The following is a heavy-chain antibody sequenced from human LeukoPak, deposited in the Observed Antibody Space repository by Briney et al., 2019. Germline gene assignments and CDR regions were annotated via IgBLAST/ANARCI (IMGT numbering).Heavy chain of an antibody. V-gene: IGHV4-59*12. J-gene: IGHJ5*02. CDR3: ARGLPKHDYGDYGGTWFDP. Sequence: PSETLSLTCTVSGGSISNYYWSWIRQPPGKGLEWIGVIYYSGNTYYTPSLKSRVTMSIDTSKNQFSLRLSSVTAADTALYYCARGLPKHDYGDYGGTWFDPWGQGTLVTVSS. CDR2: IYYSGNT. CDR1: GGSISNYY. D-gene: IGHD4-17*01.